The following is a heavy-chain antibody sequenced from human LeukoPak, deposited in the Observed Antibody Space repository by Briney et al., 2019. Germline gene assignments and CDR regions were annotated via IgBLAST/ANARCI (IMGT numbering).Heavy chain of an antibody. CDR3: AKDIARYSSGFAVSYFDY. D-gene: IGHD6-19*01. CDR1: GFTFDDYA. V-gene: IGHV3-9*01. CDR2: ISWNSGSI. Sequence: PGGSLRLSCAASGFTFDDYAMHWGRQAPGKGLEWVSGISWNSGSIGYADSVKGRFTISRDNAKNSLYLQMNSLRAEDTALYYCAKDIARYSSGFAVSYFDYWGQGTLVTVSS. J-gene: IGHJ4*02.